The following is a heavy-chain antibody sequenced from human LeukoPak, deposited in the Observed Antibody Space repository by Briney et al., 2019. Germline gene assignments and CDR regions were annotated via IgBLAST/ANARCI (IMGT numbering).Heavy chain of an antibody. CDR2: ISGSGGST. D-gene: IGHD4-17*01. V-gene: IGHV3-23*01. CDR1: GFTFSSYA. J-gene: IGHJ3*02. Sequence: GGSLRLPCAASGFTFSSYAMSWVRQAPGKGLEWVSAISGSGGSTYYADSVKGRFTISRDNSKNTLYLQMNSLRAEDTAVYYCAKSYGDYVGAFDIWGQGTMVTVSS. CDR3: AKSYGDYVGAFDI.